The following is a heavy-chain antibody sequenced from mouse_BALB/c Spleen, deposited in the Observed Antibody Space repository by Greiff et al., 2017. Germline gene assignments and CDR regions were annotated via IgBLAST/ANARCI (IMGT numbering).Heavy chain of an antibody. J-gene: IGHJ3*01. D-gene: IGHD1-1*01. CDR3: ARWGGSLFAY. Sequence: VKLMESGAELVRPGSSVKISCKASGYAFSSYWMNWVKQRPGQGLEWIGQIYPGDGDTNYNGKFKGKATLTADKSSSTAYMQLSSLTSEDSAVYFCARWGGSLFAYWGQGTLVTVSA. CDR2: IYPGDGDT. V-gene: IGHV1-80*01. CDR1: GYAFSSYW.